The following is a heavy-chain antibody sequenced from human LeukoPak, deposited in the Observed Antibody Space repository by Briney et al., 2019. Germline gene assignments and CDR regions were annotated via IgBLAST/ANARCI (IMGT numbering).Heavy chain of an antibody. J-gene: IGHJ4*02. CDR2: ISAYNGNT. V-gene: IGHV1-18*01. CDR3: AKDLINTMVRGGKGYFDY. Sequence: GASVKVSCKASGYTFTSYGISWVRQAPGQGLEWMGWISAYNGNTNYAQKLQGRVTMTTDTSTSTAYMELRSLRAEDTAVCYCAKDLINTMVRGGKGYFDYRGQGTLVTVSS. D-gene: IGHD3-10*01. CDR1: GYTFTSYG.